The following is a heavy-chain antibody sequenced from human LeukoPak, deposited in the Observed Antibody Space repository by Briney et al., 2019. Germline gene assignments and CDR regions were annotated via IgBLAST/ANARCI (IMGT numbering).Heavy chain of an antibody. J-gene: IGHJ3*02. CDR3: AKGRDGYNELDAFYI. V-gene: IGHV3-9*03. CDR1: GFTFDDCA. CDR2: ISWNSGSI. D-gene: IGHD5-24*01. Sequence: GGSLRLSCAASGFTFDDCAMHWVRQAPGKGLEWVSGISWNSGSIGYADSVKGRFTISRDNAKNSLYLQMNSLRAEDMALYYCAKGRDGYNELDAFYIWGQGTMVTVSS.